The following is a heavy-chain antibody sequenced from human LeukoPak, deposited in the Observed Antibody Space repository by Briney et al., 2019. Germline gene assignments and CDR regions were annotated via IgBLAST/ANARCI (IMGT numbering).Heavy chain of an antibody. V-gene: IGHV3-30-3*02. Sequence: GGSLRLSCAASGFTFSSYAMHWVRQAPGKGLEWVAVISYDGSNKYYADSVKGRFTISRDNSKNTLYLQMNSLRAEDTAVYYCAKPATTHCSSTSCSAFDNWGQGTLVTVSS. D-gene: IGHD2-2*01. CDR2: ISYDGSNK. CDR1: GFTFSSYA. CDR3: AKPATTHCSSTSCSAFDN. J-gene: IGHJ4*02.